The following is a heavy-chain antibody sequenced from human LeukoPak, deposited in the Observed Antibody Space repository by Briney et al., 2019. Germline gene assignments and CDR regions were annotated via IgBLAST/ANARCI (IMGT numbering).Heavy chain of an antibody. CDR3: ARDPYYDYVCGSSDAFGI. D-gene: IGHD3-16*01. Sequence: GGSLRLSCAASGFTFSSYSMNWVRQAPGKGLEWVSSISSSSSYIYYADSVKGRFTISRDNAKNSLYLQMNSLRAEDTAVYYCARDPYYDYVCGSSDAFGIWGQGTMVTVSS. CDR1: GFTFSSYS. CDR2: ISSSSSYI. J-gene: IGHJ3*02. V-gene: IGHV3-21*01.